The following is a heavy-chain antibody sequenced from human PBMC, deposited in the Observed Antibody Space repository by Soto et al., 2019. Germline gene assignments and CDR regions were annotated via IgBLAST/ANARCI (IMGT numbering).Heavy chain of an antibody. D-gene: IGHD1-26*01. CDR3: ARDLSRRGSYYIRARQNYYYGMDV. J-gene: IGHJ6*02. V-gene: IGHV1-18*01. Sequence: QVQLVQSGAEVKKPGASVKVSCKASGYTFTSYGISWVRQAPGQGLEWMGWISAYNGNTNYAQKLQGRVTMTTDTSTRTAYMELRSLRSDDTAVYYCARDLSRRGSYYIRARQNYYYGMDVWCQGTTVTVSS. CDR1: GYTFTSYG. CDR2: ISAYNGNT.